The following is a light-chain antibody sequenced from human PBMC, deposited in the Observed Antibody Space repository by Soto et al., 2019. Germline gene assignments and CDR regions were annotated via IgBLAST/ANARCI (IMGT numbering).Light chain of an antibody. CDR2: GAS. CDR3: QQYGSSPPFT. CDR1: QSVSSSY. Sequence: EIVLTQSPGTLSLSPGERATLSCRASQSVSSSYLAWYQQKPGQAPSLLIYGASSRATGIPDRFSGSGSSTDFTLTISRLEPEDFAVYYCQQYGSSPPFTFVGGTKVEIK. V-gene: IGKV3-20*01. J-gene: IGKJ4*01.